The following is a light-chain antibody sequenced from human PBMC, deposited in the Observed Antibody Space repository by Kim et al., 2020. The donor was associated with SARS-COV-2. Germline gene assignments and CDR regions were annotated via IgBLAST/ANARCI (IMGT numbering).Light chain of an antibody. CDR1: NSNIGGQH. CDR3: ATWDASLSRYV. CDR2: TNT. J-gene: IGLJ1*01. Sequence: GKRVTIAWSGSNSNIGGQHVNWSQQLPGPAPRLLIYTNTQRPSGVPDRFSGSKSGSSVSRAISGLQCEDEAFYYCATWDASLSRYVFGAGTKVTVL. V-gene: IGLV1-44*01.